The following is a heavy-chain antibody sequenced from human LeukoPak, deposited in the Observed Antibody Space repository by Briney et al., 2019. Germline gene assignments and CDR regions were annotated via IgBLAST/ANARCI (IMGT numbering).Heavy chain of an antibody. CDR3: ARGTTVTTSYYYYYYMDV. CDR2: IYYSGST. CDR1: GGSISSGDYY. V-gene: IGHV4-30-4*08. D-gene: IGHD4-17*01. J-gene: IGHJ6*03. Sequence: SETLSLTCTVSGGSISSGDYYWSWIRQPPGKGLEWIGYIYYSGSTYYNPSLKSRVTISVDTSKNQFSLKLSSVTAADTAVYYCARGTTVTTSYYYYYYMDVWGKGTTVTVSS.